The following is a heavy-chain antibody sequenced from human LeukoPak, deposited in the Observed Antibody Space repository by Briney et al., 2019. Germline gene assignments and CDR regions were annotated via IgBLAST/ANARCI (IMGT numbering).Heavy chain of an antibody. V-gene: IGHV3-74*01. J-gene: IGHJ4*02. CDR2: INSDGSST. CDR3: AREWSGFGELPDY. CDR1: GFTFSRYA. Sequence: GGSLRLSCAASGFTFSRYAISWVRQAPGKGLVWVSRINSDGSSTSYADSVKGRFTISRDNAKNTLYLQMNSLRVEDTAVYYCAREWSGFGELPDYWGQGTLVTVSS. D-gene: IGHD3-10*01.